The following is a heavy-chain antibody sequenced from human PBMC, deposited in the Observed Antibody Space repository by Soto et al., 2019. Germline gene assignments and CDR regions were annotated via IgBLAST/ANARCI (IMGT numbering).Heavy chain of an antibody. Sequence: QLQLQESGPGLVKPSETLSLTCTVSGGSISSSSYYWGWIRPPPGKGLEWIGSIYYSGSTYYNPSLKSRVTRSVDTSKNQFSLKLSSVTAADTAVYYCARAYDNGGKTPIDYWGQGTLVTVSS. D-gene: IGHD3-16*01. CDR1: GGSISSSSYY. J-gene: IGHJ4*02. CDR2: IYYSGST. CDR3: ARAYDNGGKTPIDY. V-gene: IGHV4-39*01.